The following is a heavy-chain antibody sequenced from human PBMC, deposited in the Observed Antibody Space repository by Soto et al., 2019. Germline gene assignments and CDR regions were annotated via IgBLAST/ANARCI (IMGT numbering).Heavy chain of an antibody. CDR1: GYSFTAYC. CDR2: INPNSGGT. D-gene: IGHD1-26*01. Sequence: ASVKVSCKASGYSFTAYCVHWGRQAPGQGLEGMGWINPNSGGTNYAQRFQGRVAMTTNTSTNTAYMELNNLKSDDTALYSCARSSGTYSDFDYWGQGTQVTVSS. V-gene: IGHV1-2*02. J-gene: IGHJ4*01. CDR3: ARSSGTYSDFDY.